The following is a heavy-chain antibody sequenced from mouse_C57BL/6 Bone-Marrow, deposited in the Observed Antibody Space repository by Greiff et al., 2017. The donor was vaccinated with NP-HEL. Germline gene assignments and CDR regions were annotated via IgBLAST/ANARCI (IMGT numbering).Heavy chain of an antibody. CDR1: GYTFTSYG. J-gene: IGHJ2*01. CDR3: ARGGVVATD. Sequence: QVQLQQSGAELARPGASVKLSCKASGYTFTSYGISWVKQRTGQGLEWIGEIYPRSGNTYYNEKFKGKATLTADKSSSTAYMELRSLTSEDSAVYFCARGGVVATDWGQGTTLTVSS. D-gene: IGHD1-1*01. V-gene: IGHV1-81*01. CDR2: IYPRSGNT.